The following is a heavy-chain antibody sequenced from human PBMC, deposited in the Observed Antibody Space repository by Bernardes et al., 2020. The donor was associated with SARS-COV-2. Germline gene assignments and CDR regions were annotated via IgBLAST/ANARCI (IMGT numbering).Heavy chain of an antibody. D-gene: IGHD3-22*01. Sequence: ASVKVSCKASGYPFTGYYMHWVRQAPGQGLEWMGWINPNSGGTNYAQNFQGRVTMTRDTSISTAYMELSRLRSDDTAVYYCALPPTNYDRYGMDVWGQGTTVTVSS. J-gene: IGHJ6*02. V-gene: IGHV1-2*02. CDR1: GYPFTGYY. CDR2: INPNSGGT. CDR3: ALPPTNYDRYGMDV.